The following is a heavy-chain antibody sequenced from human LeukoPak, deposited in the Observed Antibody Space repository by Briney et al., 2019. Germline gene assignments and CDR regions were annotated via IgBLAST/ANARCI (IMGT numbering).Heavy chain of an antibody. CDR1: GFTFRDYG. J-gene: IGHJ4*02. D-gene: IGHD3-22*01. Sequence: GGSLRLSCAASGFTFRDYGMSWVRQAPGKGLEWVSAISGGGGSTYYADSVKGRFTISRDNSKNTVHLQMNSLRAEDTAMYYCARRAGDYSHPYDYWGQGTLVTVSS. V-gene: IGHV3-23*01. CDR2: ISGGGGST. CDR3: ARRAGDYSHPYDY.